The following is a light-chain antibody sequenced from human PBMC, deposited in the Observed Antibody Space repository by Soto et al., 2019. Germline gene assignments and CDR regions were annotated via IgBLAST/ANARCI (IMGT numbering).Light chain of an antibody. CDR1: QSVRSSH. V-gene: IGKV3-20*01. CDR2: GAS. CDR3: QHLP. Sequence: EIVLTQSPGTLSLSPGERATLSCRTSQSVRSSHLAWYQQKPGQAPRLLIYGASSRATGIPDRLTGSGSGTGFTLTVSRLEPEDFAVYCCQHLPFGGGTKVKIK. J-gene: IGKJ4*02.